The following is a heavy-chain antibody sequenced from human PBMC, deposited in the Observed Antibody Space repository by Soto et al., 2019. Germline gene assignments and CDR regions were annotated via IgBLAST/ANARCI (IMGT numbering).Heavy chain of an antibody. Sequence: SETLSLTCTVSGASISTYYWSWIRQPPGKGLEWIGYISYSGSTNYNPSLKSRVTISFDASKNQISLQVRSATAADAAVYYCARDLKEYCSDGKCNWFDPWGQGTLVTVS. J-gene: IGHJ5*02. CDR1: GASISTYY. V-gene: IGHV4-59*01. CDR3: ARDLKEYCSDGKCNWFDP. D-gene: IGHD2-15*01. CDR2: ISYSGST.